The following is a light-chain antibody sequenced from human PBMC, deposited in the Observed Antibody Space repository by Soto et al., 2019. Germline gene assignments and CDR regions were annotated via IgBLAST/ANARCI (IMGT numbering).Light chain of an antibody. Sequence: QSALTQPASVSGSPGQSITISCTGTSSDVGGYHYVSWYQQHPGKAPKPMIYDVSNRPSGVSNRFSGSKSGNTASLTISGLQADDEADYYCSSYTSSSSYVFGTGTKVTVL. CDR1: SSDVGGYHY. V-gene: IGLV2-14*01. CDR3: SSYTSSSSYV. CDR2: DVS. J-gene: IGLJ1*01.